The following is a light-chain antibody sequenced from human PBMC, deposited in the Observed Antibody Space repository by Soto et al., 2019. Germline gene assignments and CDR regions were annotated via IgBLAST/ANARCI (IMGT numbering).Light chain of an antibody. CDR1: SSNIGAGYD. CDR3: KSYDSSLSGSYV. CDR2: DNN. Sequence: QSVLTQPPSVSGAPGQRVTFSCTGTSSNIGAGYDVHWYQQLPGTAPKLLIYDNNNRPSGVPDRFSGSKSGTSASLAITGLQAEDEADYYCKSYDSSLSGSYVFGTGTKVTVL. V-gene: IGLV1-40*01. J-gene: IGLJ1*01.